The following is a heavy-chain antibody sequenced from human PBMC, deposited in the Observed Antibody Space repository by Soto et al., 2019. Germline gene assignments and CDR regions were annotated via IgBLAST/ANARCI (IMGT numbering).Heavy chain of an antibody. CDR2: ISGSGGST. J-gene: IGHJ4*02. CDR1: GFTFSSYA. V-gene: IGHV3-23*01. Sequence: EVQLLASGGGLVQPGGSLRLSCAASGFTFSSYAMSWVRQAPGKGLEWVSAISGSGGSTYYADSVKGRFTISRDNSKNTLYLQMNSLRAEDTAVYYCAKDLRGGATPRYYFDYWGQGTLVTVSS. CDR3: AKDLRGGATPRYYFDY. D-gene: IGHD1-26*01.